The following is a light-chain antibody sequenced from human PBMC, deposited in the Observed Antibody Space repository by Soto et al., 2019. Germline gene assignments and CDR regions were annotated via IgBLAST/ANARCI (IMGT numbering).Light chain of an antibody. J-gene: IGKJ1*01. CDR2: GAS. Sequence: DVQVTQSPASLSASVGDRVNISCRASQGIYNYLAWYQQKPGQVPKLLINGASSLQSGVPSRFSGSGSGTDFTLTISSLQPEDVATYYCLQDYNYPWTFGQGTKVEIK. V-gene: IGKV1-27*01. CDR3: LQDYNYPWT. CDR1: QGIYNY.